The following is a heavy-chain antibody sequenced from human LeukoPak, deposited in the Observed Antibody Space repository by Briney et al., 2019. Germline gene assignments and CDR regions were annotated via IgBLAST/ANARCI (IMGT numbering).Heavy chain of an antibody. D-gene: IGHD6-13*01. J-gene: IGHJ4*02. Sequence: GESLKISCKASGYSFTTYWIGWVRQMPGKGLEWMGIIYPGGSDTRYSPSFQGQVTISADKSISTAYRQGSSLKASDTAMYYCARLYSSSWQIDYWGQGTLFTVSS. CDR3: ARLYSSSWQIDY. V-gene: IGHV5-51*01. CDR1: GYSFTTYW. CDR2: IYPGGSDT.